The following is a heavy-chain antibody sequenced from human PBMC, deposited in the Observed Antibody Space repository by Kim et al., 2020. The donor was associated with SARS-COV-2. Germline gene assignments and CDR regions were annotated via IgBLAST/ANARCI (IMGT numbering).Heavy chain of an antibody. J-gene: IGHJ2*01. CDR3: AKDRRGPAAVTWYFDL. D-gene: IGHD6-13*01. CDR2: ISTSGG. CDR1: DFTFSNYA. Sequence: GGSLRLSCAASDFTFSNYAMGWVRQAPGKGLEWVSAISTSGGFYADSVKGRFTISRDNSNHILYLLMNSLRAEDTAVYYCAKDRRGPAAVTWYFDLWGRG. V-gene: IGHV3-23*01.